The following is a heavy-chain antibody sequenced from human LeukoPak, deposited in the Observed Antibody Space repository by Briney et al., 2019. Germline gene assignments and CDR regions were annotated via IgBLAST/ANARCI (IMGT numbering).Heavy chain of an antibody. V-gene: IGHV3-66*01. CDR2: IYSGGST. J-gene: IGHJ4*02. CDR3: ARDGGDYGVLFDY. D-gene: IGHD4-17*01. CDR1: GFTVSSNY. Sequence: GGSLRLSCAASGFTVSSNYRSWVRQAPGKGLEWVSVIYSGGSTYYADSVKGRFTISRDNSKNTLYLQMNSLRAEDTAVYYCARDGGDYGVLFDYWGQGTLVTVSS.